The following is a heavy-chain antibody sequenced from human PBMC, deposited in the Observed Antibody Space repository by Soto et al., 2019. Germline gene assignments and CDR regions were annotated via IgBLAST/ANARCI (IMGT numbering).Heavy chain of an antibody. CDR1: GGTFSPYT. CDR3: TRDWEITVSTWSFGGF. CDR2: IIPFHGVT. V-gene: IGHV1-69*08. Sequence: QVQLVQSGAEVKKPGSSVKVSCKASGGTFSPYTINWVRQAPGQGLEWMGRIIPFHGVTNYPQKFQARVRITADKSTSTAYMELSGLRFEDTAMYYCTRDWEITVSTWSFGGFWGRGTLVTVSS. D-gene: IGHD3-10*01. J-gene: IGHJ4*02.